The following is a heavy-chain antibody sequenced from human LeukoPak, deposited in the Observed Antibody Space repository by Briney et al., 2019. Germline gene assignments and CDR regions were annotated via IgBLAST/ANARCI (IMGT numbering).Heavy chain of an antibody. CDR2: IYYSGST. CDR3: ARSITMVRGSTMDPFDY. V-gene: IGHV4-39*01. J-gene: IGHJ4*02. CDR1: GGSISSSSYY. D-gene: IGHD3-10*01. Sequence: SETLSLTCTVSGGSISSSSYYWGWIRQPPGKGLEWIGSIYYSGSTYYNPSLKSRVTISVDTSKNQFSPKLSSVTAADTAVYYCARSITMVRGSTMDPFDYWGQGTLVTVSS.